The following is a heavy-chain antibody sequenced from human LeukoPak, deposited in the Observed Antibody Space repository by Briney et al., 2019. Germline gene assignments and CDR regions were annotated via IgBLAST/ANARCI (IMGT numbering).Heavy chain of an antibody. Sequence: GGSLRLSCVVAGFTVSVDSMNWVRQAPGKGLEWVAYLRYNGETKYYADSVKGRFTISRDNAKNSLYLQMNSLRDEDTAVYYCVRDPDALDYWGQGTLVTVSS. V-gene: IGHV3-48*02. CDR2: LRYNGETK. D-gene: IGHD2-2*01. J-gene: IGHJ4*02. CDR1: GFTVSVDS. CDR3: VRDPDALDY.